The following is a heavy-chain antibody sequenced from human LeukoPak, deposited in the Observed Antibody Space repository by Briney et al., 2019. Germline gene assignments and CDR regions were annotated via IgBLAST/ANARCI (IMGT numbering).Heavy chain of an antibody. CDR2: LSGSGDIT. CDR3: AKDWGQVPASISGH. J-gene: IGHJ1*01. CDR1: GFTFSNYA. Sequence: PGGSLRLSCAGSGFTFSNYAMTWVRQAPGKGLEWVSALSGSGDITYYADSVRGRFTISRDNSKNTLDLQMSSLRTEDTAVYYCAKDWGQVPASISGHWGQGTLVTVSS. D-gene: IGHD2-2*01. V-gene: IGHV3-23*01.